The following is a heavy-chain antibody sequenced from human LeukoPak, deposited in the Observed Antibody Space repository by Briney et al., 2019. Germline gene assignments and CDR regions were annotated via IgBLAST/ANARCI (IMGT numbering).Heavy chain of an antibody. D-gene: IGHD2-15*01. Sequence: SVKVSCKASGGTFSSYAISWVRQAPGQGLEWMGGIIPIFGTANYAQKFQGRVTITADESTSTAYMELSSLRSEDTAVYYCARDRAGYCSGGSCTRGYAFDIWGQGAMVTVSS. J-gene: IGHJ3*02. CDR3: ARDRAGYCSGGSCTRGYAFDI. CDR2: IIPIFGTA. CDR1: GGTFSSYA. V-gene: IGHV1-69*13.